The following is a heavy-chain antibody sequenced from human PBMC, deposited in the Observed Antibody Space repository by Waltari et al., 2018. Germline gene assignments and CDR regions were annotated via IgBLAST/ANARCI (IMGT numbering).Heavy chain of an antibody. V-gene: IGHV3-73*02. CDR1: GFTFSASA. J-gene: IGHJ4*02. Sequence: EVQLVESGGGLVQPGGSLKLSCAASGFTFSASAIHWVRQASGKGLEWVGRMRSKANKYATSYGASVKGRLIISRDDSKNTAYLQINSLKTEDTAVYYCTRRYYHDSSGYYHGDYWGQGTLVTVSS. D-gene: IGHD3-22*01. CDR3: TRRYYHDSSGYYHGDY. CDR2: MRSKANKYAT.